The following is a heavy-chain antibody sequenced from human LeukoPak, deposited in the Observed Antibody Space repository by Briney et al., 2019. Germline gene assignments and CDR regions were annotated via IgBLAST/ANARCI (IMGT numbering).Heavy chain of an antibody. D-gene: IGHD3-10*01. V-gene: IGHV3-23*01. CDR2: ISGSGGST. CDR1: GFPFSSYA. CDR3: AKDSVYGSGSYFDY. J-gene: IGHJ4*02. Sequence: GGSLRLSCAASGFPFSSYAMCWVRQAPGKGLGWVSAISGSGGSTYYADSVRGRFTISRDNSQNTLYLQMNSLRAEDTAVYYCAKDSVYGSGSYFDYWGQGTLVTVSS.